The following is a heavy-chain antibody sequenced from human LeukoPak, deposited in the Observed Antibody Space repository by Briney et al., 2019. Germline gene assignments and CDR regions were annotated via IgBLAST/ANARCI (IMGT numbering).Heavy chain of an antibody. Sequence: GGSLRLSCAASGFTFSSYSMNWVRQAPGKGLEWVSSISSSSSYIYFADSVKGRFTISRDNAKNSLYLQMNSLGAEDTAVYYCAELGITMIGGVWGKGTTVTISS. CDR1: GFTFSSYS. J-gene: IGHJ6*04. D-gene: IGHD3-10*02. CDR2: ISSSSSYI. V-gene: IGHV3-21*01. CDR3: AELGITMIGGV.